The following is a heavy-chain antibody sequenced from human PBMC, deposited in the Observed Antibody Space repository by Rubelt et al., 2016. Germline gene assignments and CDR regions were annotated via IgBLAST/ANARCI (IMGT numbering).Heavy chain of an antibody. CDR2: LNHSGRT. D-gene: IGHD3-22*01. Sequence: QVQLQQWGAGLLKPSETLSLTCAVYGGSFSGYYWSWIRQPPGKGLEWIGELNHSGRTNYNPSLKIRVSISVDTSKNQFSLKLSSVTAADTAVYYGARVLHNRDSSGSSNWFDPWGQGTLVTVSS. CDR3: ARVLHNRDSSGSSNWFDP. CDR1: GGSFSGYY. J-gene: IGHJ5*02. V-gene: IGHV4-34*01.